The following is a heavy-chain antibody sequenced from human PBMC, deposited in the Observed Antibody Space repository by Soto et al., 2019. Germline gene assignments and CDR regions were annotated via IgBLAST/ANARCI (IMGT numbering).Heavy chain of an antibody. D-gene: IGHD2-21*02. CDR3: ARADCGGDCYSGLYYYYGMDV. J-gene: IGHJ6*02. CDR1: GGTFSSYA. CDR2: IIPIFGTA. V-gene: IGHV1-69*13. Sequence: SVKVSCKASGGTFSSYAISWVRQAPGQGLEWMGGIIPIFGTANYAQKFQGRVTITADESTSTAYMELSSLRSEDTAVYYCARADCGGDCYSGLYYYYGMDVWGQGTTVTVSS.